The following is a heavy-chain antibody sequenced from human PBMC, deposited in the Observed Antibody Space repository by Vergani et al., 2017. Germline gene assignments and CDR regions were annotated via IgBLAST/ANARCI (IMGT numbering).Heavy chain of an antibody. CDR3: ARVVRGVKVDY. J-gene: IGHJ4*02. CDR1: GFTVSSNY. CDR2: IYSGGSS. V-gene: IGHV3-66*02. D-gene: IGHD3-10*01. Sequence: EVQLVESGGGLVQPGGSLRLSCAASGFTVSSNYMSWVRQAPGKGLEWVSVIYSGGSSYYADSVKGRFTISRDNSKNTLYLQMNSLSAEDTAVYYCARVVRGVKVDYWGQGTLVTVSS.